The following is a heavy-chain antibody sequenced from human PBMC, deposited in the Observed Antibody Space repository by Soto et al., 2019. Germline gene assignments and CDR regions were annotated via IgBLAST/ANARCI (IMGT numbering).Heavy chain of an antibody. CDR1: GGTFSSYT. V-gene: IGHV1-69*12. CDR2: IIPIFGTA. J-gene: IGHJ2*01. Sequence: QVQLVQSGAEVKKPGSSVTVSCKASGGTFSSYTISWVRQAPGQGLEWMGGIIPIFGTANYAQKFQGRVTITADESTSPAHMELSSLRSEDTAVYYCARGNHRWLQLWYFDLWGRGTLVTVSS. D-gene: IGHD5-12*01. CDR3: ARGNHRWLQLWYFDL.